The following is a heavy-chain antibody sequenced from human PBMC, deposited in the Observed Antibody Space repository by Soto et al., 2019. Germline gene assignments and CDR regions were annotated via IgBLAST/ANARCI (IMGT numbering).Heavy chain of an antibody. V-gene: IGHV3-23*01. CDR3: VSRSRGLPCSPPRLDS. D-gene: IGHD4-17*01. CDR2: ISGSGSTT. Sequence: EVQLLESGGGLVQPGGSLRLSCAASGLTFSGYGMSWVRQAPGTGLEWVSAISGSGSTTYYADSVKGRFTISGDDSKNILFLQMNSLRAEDTAVYYCVSRSRGLPCSPPRLDSWGQGTLVTVSS. CDR1: GLTFSGYG. J-gene: IGHJ4*02.